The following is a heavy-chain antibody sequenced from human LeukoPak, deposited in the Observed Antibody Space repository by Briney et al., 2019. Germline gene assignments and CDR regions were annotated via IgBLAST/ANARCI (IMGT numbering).Heavy chain of an antibody. D-gene: IGHD2-21*02. CDR1: GFTFSTYG. Sequence: GGSLRLSCAASGFTFSTYGMNWVRQAPGKGLEWVSSISSRSYTYYADAVKGRFTISRHNARNSLYLQMNSLRVEDTALYYCARGGGDIPIDYWGQGTLVAVSS. J-gene: IGHJ4*02. CDR2: ISSRSYT. CDR3: ARGGGDIPIDY. V-gene: IGHV3-21*01.